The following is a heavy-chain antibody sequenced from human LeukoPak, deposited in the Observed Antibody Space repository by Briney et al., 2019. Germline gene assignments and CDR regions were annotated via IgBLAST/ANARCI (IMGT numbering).Heavy chain of an antibody. CDR2: ISAYNGNT. CDR1: GYTFTSYG. Sequence: ASVKVSCKASGYTFTSYGISWVRQAPGQGLEWMGWISAYNGNTNYAQKLQGRVTMTTDTSTSTAYMELRSLRSDDTAVYYCARAGVSSGWSRFNWWFDPWGQGTLVTVSS. CDR3: ARAGVSSGWSRFNWWFDP. D-gene: IGHD6-19*01. J-gene: IGHJ5*02. V-gene: IGHV1-18*01.